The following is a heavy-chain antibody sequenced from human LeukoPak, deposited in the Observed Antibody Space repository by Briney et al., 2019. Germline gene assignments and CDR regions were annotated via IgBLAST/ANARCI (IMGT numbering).Heavy chain of an antibody. J-gene: IGHJ4*02. CDR2: VDSGGDT. D-gene: IGHD1-26*01. CDR3: ASSTSGSRDY. CDR1: GFSFSSYA. Sequence: GGSLRLSCAASGFSFSSYAMSWVRQAPGKGLEWVSLVDSGGDTYYADSVKGRFTISRDNSKNTLHLQMNSLRAEDTAVYYCASSTSGSRDYWGQGTLVTVSS. V-gene: IGHV3-23*01.